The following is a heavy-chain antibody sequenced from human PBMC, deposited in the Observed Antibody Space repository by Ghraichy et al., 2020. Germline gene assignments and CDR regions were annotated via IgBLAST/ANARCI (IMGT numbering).Heavy chain of an antibody. D-gene: IGHD3-3*01. CDR2: IYHSGTT. CDR1: GASISSSSYY. CDR3: ARVKVLVPMDP. V-gene: IGHV4-39*01. Sequence: SETLSLTCTVSGASISSSSYYWGWIRQPPGKGLEWMGRIYHSGTTYYSPSLKSRVTISVDTSTNQFSLKVSAVTAADTAVYYCARVKVLVPMDPWGQGTLVAVAS. J-gene: IGHJ5*02.